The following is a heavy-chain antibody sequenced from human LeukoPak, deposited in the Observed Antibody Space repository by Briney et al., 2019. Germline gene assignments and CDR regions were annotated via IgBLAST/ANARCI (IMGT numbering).Heavy chain of an antibody. CDR3: ARSASTYYYDSSGYYLDY. D-gene: IGHD3-22*01. J-gene: IGHJ4*02. CDR2: VNWNGGST. V-gene: IGHV3-20*04. CDR1: GFTFDDYG. Sequence: GGSLRLSCAASGFTFDDYGMSWVRQAPGKGLEWVSGVNWNGGSTGYADSVKGRFTISRDNAKNSLYLQMNSLRAEDAALYYCARSASTYYYDSSGYYLDYWGQGTLVTVSS.